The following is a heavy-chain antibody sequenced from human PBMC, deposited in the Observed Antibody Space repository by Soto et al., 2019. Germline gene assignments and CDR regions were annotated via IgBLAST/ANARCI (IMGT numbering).Heavy chain of an antibody. V-gene: IGHV1-69*01. CDR2: IIPIFGTA. D-gene: IGHD2-21*01. J-gene: IGHJ1*01. Sequence: QVQLVQSGAEVKKPGSSVKVSCKASGGTFSSYAISWVRQAPGQGLEWMGGIIPIFGTANYAQKFQGRVTITADELTSTAHMELSSLRSEDTGVYYGARGRGYSAEYFQHWGQGTLVTVSS. CDR1: GGTFSSYA. CDR3: ARGRGYSAEYFQH.